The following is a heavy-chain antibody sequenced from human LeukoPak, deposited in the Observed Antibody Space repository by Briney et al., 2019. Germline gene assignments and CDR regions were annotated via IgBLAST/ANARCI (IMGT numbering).Heavy chain of an antibody. V-gene: IGHV3-23*01. CDR1: GFTFSSYA. D-gene: IGHD1-1*01. J-gene: IGHJ4*02. CDR2: VNGDNSIT. Sequence: PGGSLRLSCAASGFTFSSYAMNWVRQAPGKGLEWVSAVNGDNSITKYADSVEGRFTISRDNSKNTLYLQMNSLRVDDTAIYYCAKGTTTPGFLDYWGQGTLVTVSP. CDR3: AKGTTTPGFLDY.